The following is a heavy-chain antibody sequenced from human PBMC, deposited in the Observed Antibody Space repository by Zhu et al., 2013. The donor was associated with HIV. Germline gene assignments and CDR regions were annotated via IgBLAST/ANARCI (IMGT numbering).Heavy chain of an antibody. CDR2: INLNSGGT. CDR1: GGTFSNYT. CDR3: ASDLWDKAFDI. V-gene: IGHV1-2*02. J-gene: IGHJ3*02. D-gene: IGHD3-16*01. Sequence: QVQLVQSGAEVKKPGSSVKVSCKASGGTFSNYTITWVRQVPGQGLEWIGWINLNSGGTSYAQKFQGRVTMTRDTSITTAYMELRRLISDDTAVYYCASDLWDKAFDIWGQGTMVTVSS.